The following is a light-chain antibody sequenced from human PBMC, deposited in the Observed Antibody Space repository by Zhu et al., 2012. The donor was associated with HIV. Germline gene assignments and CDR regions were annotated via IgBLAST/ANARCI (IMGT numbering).Light chain of an antibody. J-gene: IGKJ4*01. CDR1: QGISNY. CDR3: QHLNSYPLT. V-gene: IGKV1-9*01. CDR2: AAS. Sequence: DIQMTQSPSTLSAPIGDRVTISCRASQGISNYLAWYQQKPGKAPKVLIFAASTLESGVPSRFSGSRSGAEFTLTISSLQPEDFATYYCQHLNSYPLTFGGGTRVEIK.